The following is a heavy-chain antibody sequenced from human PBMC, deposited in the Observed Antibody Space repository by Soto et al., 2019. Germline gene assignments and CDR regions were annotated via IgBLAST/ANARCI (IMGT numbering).Heavy chain of an antibody. V-gene: IGHV3-23*01. CDR1: GFTFSSYA. CDR3: AKSVAAYYYYGMDV. D-gene: IGHD2-15*01. CDR2: ISGSGGST. Sequence: PGGSLRLSCAASGFTFSSYAMSWVRQAPGKGLEWVSAISGSGGSTYYADSVKGRFTISRDNSKNTLYLQMNSLRAEDTAVYYCAKSVAAYYYYGMDVWGQGTTVTVS. J-gene: IGHJ6*02.